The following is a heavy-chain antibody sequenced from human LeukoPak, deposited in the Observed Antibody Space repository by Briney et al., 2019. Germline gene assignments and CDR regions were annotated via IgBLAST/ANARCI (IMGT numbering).Heavy chain of an antibody. CDR3: ARGDSSGSYFDY. V-gene: IGHV3-53*01. Sequence: GGSLRLSCAASGFRVSTKYMSGVAQAPGKGLKWVSLMYSGGRKYYTDSGKGRFTISKDNSKNTLYLQMNRLRAEDTAVYYCARGDSSGSYFDYWGQGTLATVSS. D-gene: IGHD6-25*01. CDR2: MYSGGRK. CDR1: GFRVSTKY. J-gene: IGHJ4*02.